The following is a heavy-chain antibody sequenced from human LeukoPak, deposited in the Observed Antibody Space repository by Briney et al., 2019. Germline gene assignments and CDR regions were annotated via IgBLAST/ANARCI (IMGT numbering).Heavy chain of an antibody. CDR3: ARDAQTDYGDYVSAFDI. Sequence: HSGGSLRLSCAASGFTFSSYSMNWARQAPGKGLEWVSYISSSSSTIYYADSVKGRFTISRDNAKNSLYLQMNSLRDEDTAVYYCARDAQTDYGDYVSAFDIWGQGTMVTVSS. D-gene: IGHD4-17*01. CDR2: ISSSSSTI. V-gene: IGHV3-48*02. J-gene: IGHJ3*02. CDR1: GFTFSSYS.